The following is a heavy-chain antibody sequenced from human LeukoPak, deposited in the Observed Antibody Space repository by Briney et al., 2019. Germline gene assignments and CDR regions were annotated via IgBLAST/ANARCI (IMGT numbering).Heavy chain of an antibody. CDR1: GFRFSSYG. J-gene: IGHJ6*03. D-gene: IGHD3-3*01. V-gene: IGHV3-48*01. CDR3: AREAYGLEWFGDYYMDV. Sequence: GGSLRLSCAASGFRFSSYGMHWVRQAPGKGLEWVLYISSSSGTVYYADSVKGRFTISRDNAKNSLYPQMNSLRAEDTAVYYCAREAYGLEWFGDYYMDVWGKGTTVTVSS. CDR2: ISSSSGTV.